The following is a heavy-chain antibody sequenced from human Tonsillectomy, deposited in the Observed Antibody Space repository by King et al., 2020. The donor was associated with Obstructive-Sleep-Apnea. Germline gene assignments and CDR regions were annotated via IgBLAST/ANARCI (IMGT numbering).Heavy chain of an antibody. V-gene: IGHV4-59*08. CDR1: DGSISSYY. Sequence: QLQESGPGLVKPSETLSLTCTVSDGSISSYYWSWIRQPPGKGLEWIGYIYYSGSTNYNPSLKSRVTISVDTSKNQFSLKLSSVTAADTAVYYCARLPYYDILTGYYPYFDYWGQGTLVTVSS. J-gene: IGHJ4*02. CDR2: IYYSGST. CDR3: ARLPYYDILTGYYPYFDY. D-gene: IGHD3-9*01.